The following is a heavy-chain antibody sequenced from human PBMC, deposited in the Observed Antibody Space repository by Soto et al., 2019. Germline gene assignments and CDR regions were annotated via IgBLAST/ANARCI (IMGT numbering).Heavy chain of an antibody. CDR1: GDTFTDYY. CDR2: VNPSGGHT. CDR3: ARGGRVVVVTAALDY. J-gene: IGHJ4*02. Sequence: QVQLVQSGAEVKKPGASVKVSCKASGDTFTDYYIHWVRQAPGQGLEWMGTVNPSGGHTTYAQHFLGRMTMTRDTSTSTLYMELTSLTSDDTAVYYCARGGRVVVVTAALDYWGQGTLVTVSS. V-gene: IGHV1-46*01. D-gene: IGHD2-21*02.